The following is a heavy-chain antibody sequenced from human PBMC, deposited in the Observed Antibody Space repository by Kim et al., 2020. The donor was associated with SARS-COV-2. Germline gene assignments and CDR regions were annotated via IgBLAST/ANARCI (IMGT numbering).Heavy chain of an antibody. J-gene: IGHJ6*02. CDR2: IYYSGST. CDR3: ARDRYSYAYYYYYGMDV. V-gene: IGHV4-31*03. D-gene: IGHD5-18*01. Sequence: SETLSLTCTVSGGSISSGGYYWSWIRQHPGKGLEWIGYIYYSGSTYYNPSLKSRVTISVDTSKNQFSLKLSSVTAADTAVYYCARDRYSYAYYYYYGMDVWGQGTTVTVSS. CDR1: GGSISSGGYY.